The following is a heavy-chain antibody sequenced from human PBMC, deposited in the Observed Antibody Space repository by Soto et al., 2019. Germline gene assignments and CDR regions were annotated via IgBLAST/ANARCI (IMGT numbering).Heavy chain of an antibody. CDR2: ISVCSGNT. CDR3: AADSGSGSYYYYMDV. V-gene: IGHV1-58*02. D-gene: IGHD3-10*01. J-gene: IGHJ6*03. Sequence: GASVKVSCKASGYTFTSSGISWVRQAPGQRLEWIGWISVCSGNTNYAQKFQERVTMTRDMSTSTAYMELSSLRSEDTAVYYCAADSGSGSYYYYMDVWGKGTTVTVSS. CDR1: GYTFTSSG.